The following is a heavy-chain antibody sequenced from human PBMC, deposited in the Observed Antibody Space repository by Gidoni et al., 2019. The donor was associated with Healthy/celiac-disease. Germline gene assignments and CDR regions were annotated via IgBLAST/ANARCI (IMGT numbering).Heavy chain of an antibody. V-gene: IGHV4-61*02. Sequence: QVQLQASGPGLVKPSQTLSLTCTASAGSISSVSYYWSWIRQPAGKGLEWIGRIYTSGSTNYNPSLKSRVTISVDTSKNQFSLKLSSVTAADTAVYYCARGSSGRRGGFDYWGQGTLVTVSS. J-gene: IGHJ4*02. CDR1: AGSISSVSYY. CDR3: ARGSSGRRGGFDY. CDR2: IYTSGST. D-gene: IGHD1-26*01.